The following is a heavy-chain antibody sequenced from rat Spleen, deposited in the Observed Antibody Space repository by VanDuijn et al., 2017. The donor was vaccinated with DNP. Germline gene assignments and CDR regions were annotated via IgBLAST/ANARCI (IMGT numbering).Heavy chain of an antibody. CDR1: GFIFSDYN. Sequence: EVQLVASGGGFVQPGRSLKLSCVGLGFIFSDYNMAWVRQAPKSGLEWVATISYDGSNTYYRASVKGRFTISRDTAKSTLYLQMDSLMSEDTATYYCARPDHWGQGVMVTVSS. CDR2: ISYDGSNT. CDR3: ARPDH. V-gene: IGHV5-7*01. J-gene: IGHJ2*01.